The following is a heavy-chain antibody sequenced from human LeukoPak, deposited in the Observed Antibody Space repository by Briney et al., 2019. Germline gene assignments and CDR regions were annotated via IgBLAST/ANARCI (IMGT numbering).Heavy chain of an antibody. Sequence: ASVKVSCKASGYTFTTYTMHWVRQAPGQGLEWMGWMHAGNENTKYSQKFQGRVTITWDTSASTAYMELSSLRSEDTAVYYCARGVFGVAFDAFDIWGQGTMVTVSS. CDR1: GYTFTTYT. D-gene: IGHD3-3*01. CDR3: ARGVFGVAFDAFDI. J-gene: IGHJ3*02. CDR2: MHAGNENT. V-gene: IGHV1-3*01.